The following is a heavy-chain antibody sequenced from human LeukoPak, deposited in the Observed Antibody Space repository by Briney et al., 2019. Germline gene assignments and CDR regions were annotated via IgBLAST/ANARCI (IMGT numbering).Heavy chain of an antibody. CDR3: AREDPQTTVPEGLDV. J-gene: IGHJ6*02. CDR1: GGSISNYY. Sequence: PSETLSLTCTVSGGSISNYYWSRLRQPPGKGLEWIGYIYFSGTTNINPYLKSRVTISVDMSKNQFSLKLSSVPAADTAVYYCAREDPQTTVPEGLDVWGQGTTVTVSS. V-gene: IGHV4-59*01. D-gene: IGHD4-17*01. CDR2: IYFSGTT.